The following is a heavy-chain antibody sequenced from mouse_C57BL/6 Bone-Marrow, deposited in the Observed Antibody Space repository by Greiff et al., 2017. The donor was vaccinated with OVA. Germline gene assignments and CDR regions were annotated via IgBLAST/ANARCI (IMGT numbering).Heavy chain of an antibody. V-gene: IGHV10-3*01. CDR3: VREPPYYGSSPFAY. Sequence: EVQRVESGGGLVQPKGSLKLSCAASGFTFNTYAMHWVRQAPGKGLEWVARIRSKSSNYATYYADSVKDRFTISRDDSQSMLYLQMNNLKTEDTAMYYCVREPPYYGSSPFAYWGQGTLVTVSA. J-gene: IGHJ3*01. CDR1: GFTFNTYA. D-gene: IGHD1-1*01. CDR2: IRSKSSNYAT.